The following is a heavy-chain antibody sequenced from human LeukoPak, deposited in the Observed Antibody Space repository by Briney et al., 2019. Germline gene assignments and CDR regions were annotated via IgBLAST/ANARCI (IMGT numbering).Heavy chain of an antibody. CDR3: ARAPGGYYDILTGYYTTSLEIDY. CDR1: GGSFSGYY. V-gene: IGHV4-34*01. D-gene: IGHD3-9*01. CDR2: INRSGST. J-gene: IGHJ4*02. Sequence: PSETLSLTCAVYGGSFSGYYWSWIRQPPGKGLEWIGEINRSGSTNYNPSLKSRVTISVDTSKNQFSLKLSSVTAADTAVYYCARAPGGYYDILTGYYTTSLEIDYWGQGTLVTVSS.